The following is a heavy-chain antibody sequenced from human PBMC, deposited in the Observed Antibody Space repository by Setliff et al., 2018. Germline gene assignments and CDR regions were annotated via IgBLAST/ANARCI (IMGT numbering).Heavy chain of an antibody. Sequence: GGSLRLSCAASGFTFDDYGMSWVRQAPGKGLEWVSGINWNGGSTGYADSVKGRFTISRDNAKNSLYLQMNSLRAEDRALYYCARDHGDIAVAGQIDYWGQGTLVTVSS. CDR1: GFTFDDYG. CDR2: INWNGGST. V-gene: IGHV3-20*04. D-gene: IGHD6-19*01. CDR3: ARDHGDIAVAGQIDY. J-gene: IGHJ4*02.